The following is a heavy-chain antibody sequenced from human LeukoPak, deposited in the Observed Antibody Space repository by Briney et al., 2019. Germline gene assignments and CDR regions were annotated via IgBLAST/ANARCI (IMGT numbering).Heavy chain of an antibody. J-gene: IGHJ4*02. Sequence: GGSLRLSCAASGFTVSSNYMSWVRQAPGKGLEWVSIIYSGDNTYYADSVKGRFTISRDNSKNTLYLQMNSLRAEDTAIYYCAKGAGGSCYLANDYWGQGTLVTVSS. CDR1: GFTVSSNY. CDR3: AKGAGGSCYLANDY. V-gene: IGHV3-53*01. CDR2: IYSGDNT. D-gene: IGHD2-15*01.